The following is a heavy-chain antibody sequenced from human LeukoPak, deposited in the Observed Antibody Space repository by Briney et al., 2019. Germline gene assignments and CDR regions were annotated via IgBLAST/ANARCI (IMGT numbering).Heavy chain of an antibody. CDR1: GYIFNSYG. CDR2: ISAYNDNT. V-gene: IGHV1-18*01. D-gene: IGHD5-18*01. Sequence: ASVKVSCKASGYIFNSYGINWLRQAPGQGLEWMAWISAYNDNTNYARKFQGRVTVTTDTSTSTAYMELRSLRSDDTAVYYCAREGVTGNGYDFFYYYMDVWGKGTTVTVSS. J-gene: IGHJ6*03. CDR3: AREGVTGNGYDFFYYYMDV.